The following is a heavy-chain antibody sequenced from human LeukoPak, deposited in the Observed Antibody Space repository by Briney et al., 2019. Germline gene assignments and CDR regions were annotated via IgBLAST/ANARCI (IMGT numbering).Heavy chain of an antibody. D-gene: IGHD2-15*01. V-gene: IGHV3-7*01. CDR1: GFTFSSYW. Sequence: PGGSLRLSCAASGFTFSSYWMSWVRQAPGKGLEWEANIKQDGSEKYYVDSVKGRFTISRDNAKNSLYLQMNSLRAEDTAVYYCAREDYCSGGSCYPTFDYWGQGTLVTVSS. CDR3: AREDYCSGGSCYPTFDY. J-gene: IGHJ4*02. CDR2: IKQDGSEK.